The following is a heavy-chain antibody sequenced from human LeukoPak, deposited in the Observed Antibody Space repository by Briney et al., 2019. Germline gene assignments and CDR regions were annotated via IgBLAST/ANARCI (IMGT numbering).Heavy chain of an antibody. CDR2: IYYSGST. J-gene: IGHJ6*02. CDR1: GGSISSSGGYY. V-gene: IGHV4-31*03. D-gene: IGHD3-3*01. CDR3: ARDRYDSYPMDV. Sequence: PSESLSLTCTVSGGSISSSGGYYWSWIRQHPGKGLEWIGYIYYSGSTYYNASLKSRVTISVDTSKNQFSLKLTSVTAADTAVYYCARDRYDSYPMDVWGQGTTVTVSS.